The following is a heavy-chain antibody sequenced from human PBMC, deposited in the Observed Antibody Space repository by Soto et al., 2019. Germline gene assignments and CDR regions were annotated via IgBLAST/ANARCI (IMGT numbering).Heavy chain of an antibody. J-gene: IGHJ4*02. CDR3: ARENQLGYCSGGSCYSKIPFFDY. CDR1: GYTFTSYG. V-gene: IGHV1-18*01. CDR2: ISAYNGNT. D-gene: IGHD2-15*01. Sequence: RASVKVSCKASGYTFTSYGISWVQQAPGQGLEWIGWISAYNGNTNDAQKLPGRVTMTTDTSTSTAYMELRSLRSDDTAVYYCARENQLGYCSGGSCYSKIPFFDYRGQGTLVTVSS.